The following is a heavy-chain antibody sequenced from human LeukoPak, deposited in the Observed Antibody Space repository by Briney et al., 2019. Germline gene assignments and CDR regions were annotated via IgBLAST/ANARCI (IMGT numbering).Heavy chain of an antibody. J-gene: IGHJ4*02. CDR2: ISSSGKTI. CDR1: GFTFSDYY. CDR3: AREIFWSGFFANLHFDY. V-gene: IGHV3-11*04. Sequence: GGSLRLSCVASGFTFSDYYMTWIRQAPGKGLEWVSYISSSGKTINYADSMKGRLTISRDNAKNSLYLQMNSLRVEDTAVYYCAREIFWSGFFANLHFDYWGQGTLVTVSS. D-gene: IGHD3-3*01.